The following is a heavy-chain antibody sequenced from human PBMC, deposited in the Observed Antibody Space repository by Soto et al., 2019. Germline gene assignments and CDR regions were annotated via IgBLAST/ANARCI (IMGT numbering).Heavy chain of an antibody. CDR2: IIPIFGTA. CDR1: GGTFSSYA. CDR3: ARDRGGGAYGDYMYFDL. D-gene: IGHD4-17*01. Sequence: QVQLVQSGAEVKKPGSSVKVSCKASGGTFSSYAISWVRQAPGQGLEWMGGIIPIFGTANYAQKFQGRVTITADESTSTAYMELSSLRSEDTAVYYCARDRGGGAYGDYMYFDLWGRGTLVTVSS. V-gene: IGHV1-69*12. J-gene: IGHJ2*01.